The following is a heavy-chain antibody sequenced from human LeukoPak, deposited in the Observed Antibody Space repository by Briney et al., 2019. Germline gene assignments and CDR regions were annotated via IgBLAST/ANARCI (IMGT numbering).Heavy chain of an antibody. V-gene: IGHV1-2*06. CDR3: ARGEGYYYDSSGYYLFDY. CDR1: GYTFTGYY. CDR2: TNPNSGGT. J-gene: IGHJ4*02. D-gene: IGHD3-22*01. Sequence: GASVKVSCKASGYTFTGYYMHWVRQAPGQGLEWMGRTNPNSGGTNYAQKFQGRVTMTRDTSISTAYMELSRLRSDDTAVYYCARGEGYYYDSSGYYLFDYWGQGTLVTVSS.